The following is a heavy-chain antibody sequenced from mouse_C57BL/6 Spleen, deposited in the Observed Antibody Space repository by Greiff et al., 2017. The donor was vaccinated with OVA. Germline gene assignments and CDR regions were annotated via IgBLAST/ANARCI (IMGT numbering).Heavy chain of an antibody. CDR1: GFTFSDYG. Sequence: EVKLVESGGGLVKPGGSLKLSCAASGFTFSDYGMHWVRQAPEKGLEWVAYISSGSSTIYYADTVKGRFTISRDNAKNTLFLQMTSLRSEYTAMYYCATYGNFNWYFDVWGTGTTVTVSS. V-gene: IGHV5-17*01. CDR3: ATYGNFNWYFDV. D-gene: IGHD2-1*01. J-gene: IGHJ1*03. CDR2: ISSGSSTI.